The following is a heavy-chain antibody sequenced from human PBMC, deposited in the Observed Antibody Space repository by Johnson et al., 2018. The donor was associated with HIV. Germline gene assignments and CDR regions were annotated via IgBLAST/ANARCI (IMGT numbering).Heavy chain of an antibody. J-gene: IGHJ3*02. Sequence: QVQLVESGGGLVQPGGSLRLSCAASGFTVSGNYMSWIRQAPGRGLDWVSYISTSGSTINYADFVKGRFTISRDNAKKSLYLQMNSLRAEDTAVYYCARGRYAFDIWGQGTMVTVSS. CDR2: ISTSGSTI. CDR1: GFTVSGNY. CDR3: ARGRYAFDI. V-gene: IGHV3-11*04.